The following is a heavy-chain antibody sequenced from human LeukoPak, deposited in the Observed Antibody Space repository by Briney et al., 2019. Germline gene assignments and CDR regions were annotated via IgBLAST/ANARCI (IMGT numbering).Heavy chain of an antibody. CDR1: QFTFRNYE. D-gene: IGHD6-19*01. J-gene: IGHJ4*02. Sequence: GGSLRLTCTTSQFTFRNYEVNWVRQAPGKGLEWVSGISGSGGSTYYADSVKGRFSISRDNSKNTLYLQMNSLRAEDTAVYYCAKVRSSGWYTGGFDYWGQGTLVTVSS. CDR3: AKVRSSGWYTGGFDY. V-gene: IGHV3-23*01. CDR2: ISGSGGST.